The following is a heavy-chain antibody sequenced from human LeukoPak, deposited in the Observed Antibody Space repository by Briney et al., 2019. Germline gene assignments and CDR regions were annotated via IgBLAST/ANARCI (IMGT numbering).Heavy chain of an antibody. J-gene: IGHJ4*02. CDR2: IDHSGSA. D-gene: IGHD1-7*01. CDR3: ARWSITGTAFDY. V-gene: IGHV4-39*07. Sequence: SETLSLTCTISGGSISSSSYYWGWIRQPPGKGLEWIGTIDHSGSAYYNPSLKSRVTISVDTSKNQFSLKLSSVTAADTAVYYCARWSITGTAFDYWGQGTLVTVSS. CDR1: GGSISSSSYY.